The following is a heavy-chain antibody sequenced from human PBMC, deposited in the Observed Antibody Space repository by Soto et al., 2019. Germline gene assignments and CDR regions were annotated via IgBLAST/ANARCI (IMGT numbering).Heavy chain of an antibody. CDR2: IIPIFGTA. CDR3: ARVGSYRLYYYYHYGMAV. V-gene: IGHV1-69*13. D-gene: IGHD5-18*01. Sequence: ASVKVSCKASGGTFSSYAISWVRQAPGQGLEWMGGIIPIFGTAKYAQKFQGRVTITADESTSTAYMELSSLRSEDTAVYYCARVGSYRLYYYYHYGMAVWGQGPTVTV. CDR1: GGTFSSYA. J-gene: IGHJ6*02.